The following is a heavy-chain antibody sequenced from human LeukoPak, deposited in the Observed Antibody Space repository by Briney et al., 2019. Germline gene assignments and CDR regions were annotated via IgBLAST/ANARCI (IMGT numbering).Heavy chain of an antibody. CDR3: ARDPSLTPNDY. V-gene: IGHV3-21*01. J-gene: IGHJ4*02. CDR2: ISSSSSYI. Sequence: PGGSPRLSCAASGFTFSSYSMNWVRQAPGKRLEWVSSISSSSSYIYYADSVKGRFTISRDNAKNSLYLQMNSLRAEDTAVYYCARDPSLTPNDYWGQGTLVTVSS. CDR1: GFTFSSYS.